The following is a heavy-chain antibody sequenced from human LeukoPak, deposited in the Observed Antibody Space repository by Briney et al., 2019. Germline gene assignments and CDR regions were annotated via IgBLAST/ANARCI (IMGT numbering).Heavy chain of an antibody. CDR1: GXTFSSYG. CDR2: ISYDGSNK. V-gene: IGHV3-30*03. J-gene: IGHJ4*02. Sequence: GRSLRLSCAASGXTFSSYGMHWVRQAPGKGLEWVAVISYDGSNKYYADSVKGRFTMSRDNSKNTLDLQMNSLRAEDTGVYYCARDYTGSYTTDYWGQGTLVTVSS. CDR3: ARDYTGSYTTDY. D-gene: IGHD1-26*01.